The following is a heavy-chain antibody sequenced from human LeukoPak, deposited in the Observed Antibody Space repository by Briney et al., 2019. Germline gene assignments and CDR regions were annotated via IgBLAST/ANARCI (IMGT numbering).Heavy chain of an antibody. Sequence: GGSLRLSCAASGFTFRNYWMSWVRQAPGTGLEWVANIKQDGSDRNYVTSVRGRFTISRDNAESSLYLQMNSLRVEDTAVYYCVRNLAVAGTCFDSWGQGTLVTVSS. J-gene: IGHJ4*02. CDR2: IKQDGSDR. V-gene: IGHV3-7*03. CDR3: VRNLAVAGTCFDS. CDR1: GFTFRNYW. D-gene: IGHD6-19*01.